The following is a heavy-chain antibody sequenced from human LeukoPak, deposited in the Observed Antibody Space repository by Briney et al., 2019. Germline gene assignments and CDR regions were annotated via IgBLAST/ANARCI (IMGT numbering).Heavy chain of an antibody. CDR2: ISYDGSNK. Sequence: PGRSLRLSCAVSGFTFSSYAMHWVRQAPGKGLEWVAVISYDGSNKYYADSVKGRFTISRGNSKNTLYLQMNSLRAEDTAVYYCARVGIAVAGNGGAFDIWGQGTMVTVSS. CDR1: GFTFSSYA. D-gene: IGHD6-19*01. J-gene: IGHJ3*02. CDR3: ARVGIAVAGNGGAFDI. V-gene: IGHV3-30*04.